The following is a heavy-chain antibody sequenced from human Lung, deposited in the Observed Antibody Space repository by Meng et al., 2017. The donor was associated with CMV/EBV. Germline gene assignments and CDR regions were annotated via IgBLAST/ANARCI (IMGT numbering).Heavy chain of an antibody. CDR2: INPNSGGK. CDR3: ARNTIFGVGTFDY. V-gene: IGHV1-2*02. J-gene: IGHJ4*02. Sequence: KAAGYTITGNTRHGVRQAPGQGLEWMGWINPNSGGKNYAQKFQGRVTMTRDTSISTAYMELSRLRSDDTAVYYCARNTIFGVGTFDYGGQGTLVTVSS. CDR1: GYTITGNT. D-gene: IGHD3-3*01.